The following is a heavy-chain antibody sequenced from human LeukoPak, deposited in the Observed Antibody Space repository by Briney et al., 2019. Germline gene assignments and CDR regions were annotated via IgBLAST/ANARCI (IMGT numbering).Heavy chain of an antibody. CDR3: AKDRNAYSSGWYDY. CDR2: ISGSGGST. D-gene: IGHD6-19*01. J-gene: IGHJ4*02. CDR1: GFTFSNYA. V-gene: IGHV3-23*01. Sequence: GGSLRLSCAASGFTFSNYAMSWVRQAPGKGLEWVSGISGSGGSTYYADSVKGRFTISRDNSKNTLYLQMNSLRAEDTAIYYCAKDRNAYSSGWYDYWGQGTPVTVSS.